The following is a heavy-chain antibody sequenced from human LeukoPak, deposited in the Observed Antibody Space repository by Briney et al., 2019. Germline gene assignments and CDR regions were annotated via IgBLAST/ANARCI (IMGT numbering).Heavy chain of an antibody. J-gene: IGHJ4*02. D-gene: IGHD6-13*01. V-gene: IGHV3-74*01. Sequence: GGSLRLSCAASGFTFSSYWMHWVRQAPGKGLVWVSRIKTDGSSTSYADSVKGRFTISRDNAKDTLYLQMNSLRAEDTAVYYCAREGGYSSSLAYWGQGTLVTVSS. CDR3: AREGGYSSSLAY. CDR1: GFTFSSYW. CDR2: IKTDGSST.